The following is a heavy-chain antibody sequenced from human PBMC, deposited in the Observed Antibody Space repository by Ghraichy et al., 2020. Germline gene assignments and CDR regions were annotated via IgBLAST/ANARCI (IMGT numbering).Heavy chain of an antibody. CDR1: GFTFSSYG. J-gene: IGHJ6*02. V-gene: IGHV3-33*01. CDR2: IWYDGSNK. D-gene: IGHD3-3*01. Sequence: GSLRLSCAASGFTFSSYGMHWVRQAPGKGLEWVAVIWYDGSNKYYADSVKGRFTISRDNSKNTLYLQMNSLRAEDTAVYYCARDLIFGVVKGSYYYYYGMDVWGQGTTVTVSS. CDR3: ARDLIFGVVKGSYYYYYGMDV.